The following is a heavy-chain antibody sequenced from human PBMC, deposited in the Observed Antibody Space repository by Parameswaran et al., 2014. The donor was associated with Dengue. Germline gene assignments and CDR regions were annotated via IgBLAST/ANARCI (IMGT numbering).Heavy chain of an antibody. D-gene: IGHD2-2*03. J-gene: IGHJ5*02. Sequence: WIRQPPGKGLEWVSAISGSGGSTYYADSVKGRFTISRDNSKNTLYLQMNSLRAEDTAVYYCAKDGYCSSTSCYAGTRRGWFDPWGQGTLVTVSS. CDR3: AKDGYCSSTSCYAGTRRGWFDP. CDR2: ISGSGGST. V-gene: IGHV3-23*01.